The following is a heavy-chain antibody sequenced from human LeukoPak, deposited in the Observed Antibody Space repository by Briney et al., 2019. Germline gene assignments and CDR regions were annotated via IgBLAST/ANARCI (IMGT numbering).Heavy chain of an antibody. V-gene: IGHV3-NL1*01. CDR1: GFPFRSYC. Sequence: GALGLPFAGSGFPFRSYCIPWVRPAPGEGLGGGPVFNGSGGRTYYADSVKGRFTISRDNSKNTLYLQMNSLRAEDTAVYYCANWARITIFGVVSDPFDYWGQGTLVTVSS. D-gene: IGHD3-3*01. CDR3: ANWARITIFGVVSDPFDY. J-gene: IGHJ4*02. CDR2: FNGSGGRT.